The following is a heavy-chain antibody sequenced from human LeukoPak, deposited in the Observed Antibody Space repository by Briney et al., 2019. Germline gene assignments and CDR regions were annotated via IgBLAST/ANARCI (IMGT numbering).Heavy chain of an antibody. CDR2: ISAYNGNT. D-gene: IGHD2-15*01. CDR1: GYTFTSYG. V-gene: IGHV1-18*01. J-gene: IGHJ3*02. CDR3: ASGGLGYCSGGSCYGVTFDI. Sequence: ASVKVSCKASGYTFTSYGISWVRQAPGQGLEWMGWISAYNGNTNYAQKLQGRVTMTTDTSTSTAYMELRSLRSDDTAVYYCASGGLGYCSGGSCYGVTFDIWGQGTMVTVSS.